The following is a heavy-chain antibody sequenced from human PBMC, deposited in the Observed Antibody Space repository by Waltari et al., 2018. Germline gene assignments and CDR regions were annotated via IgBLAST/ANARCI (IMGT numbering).Heavy chain of an antibody. CDR3: SLGYCSGGVCYDLNRFDV. CDR2: ISWDGGST. D-gene: IGHD2-15*01. CDR1: GFTFDDYA. V-gene: IGHV3-20*04. Sequence: EVQLVESGGGLVKPGGSLRLSCAASGFTFDDYAMSWVRQAPGKGLEWVSRISWDGGSTYYAESVKGRFTISRDNAKNTLYLQMDRLRAEDTALYYCSLGYCSGGVCYDLNRFDVWGPGVLVTVSS. J-gene: IGHJ5*02.